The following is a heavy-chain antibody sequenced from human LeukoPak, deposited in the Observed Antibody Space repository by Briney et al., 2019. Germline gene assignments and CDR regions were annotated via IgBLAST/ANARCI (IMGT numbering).Heavy chain of an antibody. Sequence: APVKVSCKVSGYTLTELSIHWVRQAPGKGLEWMGGFDPEDAETIYAQKFQGRVTMTEDTSTDTAYMELSSLRSEDPAVYYCATGTVFRDYEVLEYWGQGTLVTVSS. CDR1: GYTLTELS. CDR3: ATGTVFRDYEVLEY. V-gene: IGHV1-24*01. D-gene: IGHD4-17*01. J-gene: IGHJ4*02. CDR2: FDPEDAET.